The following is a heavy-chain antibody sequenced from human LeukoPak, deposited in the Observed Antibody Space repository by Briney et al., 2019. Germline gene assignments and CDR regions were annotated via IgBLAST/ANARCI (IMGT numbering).Heavy chain of an antibody. J-gene: IGHJ4*02. CDR2: INPGGDYT. V-gene: IGHV1-46*01. D-gene: IGHD6-6*01. Sequence: ASVKVSCKASGYSFRSYYINWVRPAPGQGLEWMGLINPGGDYTKYAQTFQGGVTMTRDTSTNTVYMHLSSLRSEDTAIYYCAREGSRSSLGGYGYWGQGTLVTVSS. CDR1: GYSFRSYY. CDR3: AREGSRSSLGGYGY.